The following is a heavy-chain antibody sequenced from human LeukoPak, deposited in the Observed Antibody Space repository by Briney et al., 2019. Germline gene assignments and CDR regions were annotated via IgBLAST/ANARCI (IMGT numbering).Heavy chain of an antibody. D-gene: IGHD3-16*01. V-gene: IGHV3-30*03. CDR1: GFTFSRYG. CDR2: ISYDGSNK. Sequence: GGSLSLSCTASGFTFSRYGMHWVRQAPGKGLEWVAVISYDGSNKYYADSVKGRFSISRDNSRNTLYLQMNGLRAEDTAVYYCARFFTGLHFWGQGSLVTVSS. J-gene: IGHJ4*02. CDR3: ARFFTGLHF.